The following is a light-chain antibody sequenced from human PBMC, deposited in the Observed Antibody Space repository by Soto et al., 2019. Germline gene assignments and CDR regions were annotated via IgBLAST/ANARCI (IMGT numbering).Light chain of an antibody. V-gene: IGLV2-14*01. CDR3: SSYTSSSTAV. Sequence: QSALTQPASVSGSPGQSITISCTGTSSDVGGYNYVSWYQQHPGKAPTLMIYDVSNRPSGVSNRFSGSKSGNTASLTISGLQAEDEADYYCSSYTSSSTAVFGGGTQLTVL. J-gene: IGLJ2*01. CDR1: SSDVGGYNY. CDR2: DVS.